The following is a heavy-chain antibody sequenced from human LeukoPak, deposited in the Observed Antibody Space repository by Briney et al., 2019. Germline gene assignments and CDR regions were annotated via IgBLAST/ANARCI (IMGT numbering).Heavy chain of an antibody. CDR1: GFTFSIYG. CDR2: ISGSGGST. D-gene: IGHD6-13*01. CDR3: AKDRPTVYASSWLHFLDS. V-gene: IGHV3-23*01. J-gene: IGHJ4*02. Sequence: GGSLRLSCAASGFTFSIYGMGWVRQAPGKGLEWVAGISGSGGSTYLADSVKGRFTISRDNSKNTLYLQMNYLRADDTAVYYCAKDRPTVYASSWLHFLDSWGQGTLVTVSS.